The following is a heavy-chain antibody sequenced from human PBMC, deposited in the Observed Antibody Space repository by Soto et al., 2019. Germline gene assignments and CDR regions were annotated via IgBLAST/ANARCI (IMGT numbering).Heavy chain of an antibody. CDR3: ARSVFP. J-gene: IGHJ5*02. CDR2: IYYSGGT. V-gene: IGHV4-31*03. Sequence: SETLSLTCTVSGGSIRSGGYYWSWIRQHPGKGLEWIGYIYYSGGTYYNPSLKSRVTISVDTSKNQFSLKLSSVTAADTAIYYCARSVFPWGQGTLVTVSS. CDR1: GGSIRSGGYY.